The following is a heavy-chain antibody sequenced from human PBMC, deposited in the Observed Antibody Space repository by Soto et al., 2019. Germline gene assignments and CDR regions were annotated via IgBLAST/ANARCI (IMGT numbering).Heavy chain of an antibody. Sequence: QVQLVESGGGVVQPGRSLRLSCVAFGFTFSKYGMHWVRQAPGKGLEWAAGISFDGSSVYYVDSVRGRFTISRDNSRNTVYLQMDNLRTEDTAVYYCAKSLVATIGGNFDSWGQGTLVTVSS. J-gene: IGHJ4*02. CDR1: GFTFSKYG. CDR3: AKSLVATIGGNFDS. D-gene: IGHD5-12*01. V-gene: IGHV3-30*18. CDR2: ISFDGSSV.